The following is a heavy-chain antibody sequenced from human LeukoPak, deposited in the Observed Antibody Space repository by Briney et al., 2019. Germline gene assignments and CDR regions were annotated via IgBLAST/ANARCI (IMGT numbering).Heavy chain of an antibody. J-gene: IGHJ6*04. Sequence: PGGSLRLSCAASGFTVSGNYMSWVRQAPGKGLEWVSLLYSGGSTYYADSVKGRFSISRDNSKNTLYLQMNSLRAEDTAVYYCASRDKGYYYGMDVWGKGTTVTVSS. CDR2: LYSGGST. D-gene: IGHD5-24*01. CDR3: ASRDKGYYYGMDV. CDR1: GFTVSGNY. V-gene: IGHV3-66*01.